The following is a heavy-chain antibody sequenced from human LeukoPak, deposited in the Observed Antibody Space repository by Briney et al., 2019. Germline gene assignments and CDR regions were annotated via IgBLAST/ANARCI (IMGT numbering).Heavy chain of an antibody. CDR1: GFTFSSYA. V-gene: IGHV3-23*01. J-gene: IGHJ3*02. D-gene: IGHD3-16*02. CDR3: ARALAPYAFDI. Sequence: GGSLRLSCAASGFTFSSYAMSWVRQAPGKGLEWVSAIRDSGSSTHYADSVKGRFTTSRDNSKNTLYLQMNSLRAEDTAVYYCARALAPYAFDIWGQGTMVTVSS. CDR2: IRDSGSST.